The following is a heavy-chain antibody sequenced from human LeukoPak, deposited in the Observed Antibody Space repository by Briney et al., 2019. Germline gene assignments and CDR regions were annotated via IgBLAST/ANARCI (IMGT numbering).Heavy chain of an antibody. J-gene: IGHJ4*02. Sequence: GGSLRLSCAASGFTVSSNYMSWVRQAPGKGLEWVSVIYSGGSTYYADSVKGRFTISRDNSKNTLYLQMNSLRAEDTAVYYCACDYYDILTGYYQPSYWGQGTLVTVSS. V-gene: IGHV3-53*01. D-gene: IGHD3-9*01. CDR3: ACDYYDILTGYYQPSY. CDR1: GFTVSSNY. CDR2: IYSGGST.